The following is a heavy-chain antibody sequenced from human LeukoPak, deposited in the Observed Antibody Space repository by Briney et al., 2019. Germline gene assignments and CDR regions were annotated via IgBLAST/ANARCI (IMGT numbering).Heavy chain of an antibody. CDR2: INAGNGNT. Sequence: ASVKVSCKASGYTFTSYAMHWVRQAPGQRLEWMVWINAGNGNTKYSQKFQGRVTITRDTSASTAYMELRSLRSDDTAVYYCAKDEYYYDSSGYYNPMDVWGQGTLVTVST. D-gene: IGHD3-22*01. J-gene: IGHJ4*02. CDR3: AKDEYYYDSSGYYNPMDV. V-gene: IGHV1-3*01. CDR1: GYTFTSYA.